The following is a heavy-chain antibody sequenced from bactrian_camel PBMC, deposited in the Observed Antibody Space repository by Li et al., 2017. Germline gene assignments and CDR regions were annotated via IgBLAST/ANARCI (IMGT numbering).Heavy chain of an antibody. CDR1: RYVGYPKC. J-gene: IGHJ4*01. V-gene: IGHV3S54*01. Sequence: HVQLVESGGASVQPGGSLRLSCAVSRYVGYPKCMGWFRQAPGKEREGVAGIYTVSRRTYYRDSVKGRFTISKDNDKNTLFLQMTSPKPEDTARYYCAADPWCTEQYADRRYWGQGTQVTVS. D-gene: IGHD1*01. CDR2: IYTVSRRT. CDR3: AADPWCTEQYADRRY.